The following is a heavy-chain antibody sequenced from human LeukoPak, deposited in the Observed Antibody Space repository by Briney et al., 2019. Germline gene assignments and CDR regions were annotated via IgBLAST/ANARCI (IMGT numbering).Heavy chain of an antibody. CDR1: GGSISSSSYY. J-gene: IGHJ3*02. D-gene: IGHD2-2*01. V-gene: IGHV4-39*01. CDR3: ARHHKNDIVVVPAAMGDAFDI. Sequence: PSETLSLTCTVSGGSISSSSYYWGWIRQPPGKGLEWIGSIYYSGSTYYNPPLKSRVTISVDTSKNQFSLKLSSVAAADTAVYYCARHHKNDIVVVPAAMGDAFDIWGQGTMVTVSS. CDR2: IYYSGST.